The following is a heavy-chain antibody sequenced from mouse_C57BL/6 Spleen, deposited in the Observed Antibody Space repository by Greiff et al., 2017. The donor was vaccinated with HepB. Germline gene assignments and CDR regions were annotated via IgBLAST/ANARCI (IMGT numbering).Heavy chain of an antibody. D-gene: IGHD2-4*01. CDR1: GYTFTSYG. V-gene: IGHV1-81*01. J-gene: IGHJ3*01. CDR2: IYPRSGNT. CDR3: APIYYDYDPFAY. Sequence: VMLMESGAELARPGASVKLSCKASGYTFTSYGISWVKQRTGQGLEWIGEIYPRSGNTYYNEKFKGKATLTADKSSSTAYMELRSLTSEDSAVYFCAPIYYDYDPFAYWGQGTLVTVSA.